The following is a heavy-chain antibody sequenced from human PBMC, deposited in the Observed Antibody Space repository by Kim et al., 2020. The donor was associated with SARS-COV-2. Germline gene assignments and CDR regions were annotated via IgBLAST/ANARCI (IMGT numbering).Heavy chain of an antibody. CDR2: ISYDGSNK. V-gene: IGHV3-30-3*01. D-gene: IGHD3-22*01. CDR1: GFTFSSYA. Sequence: GGSLRLSCAASGFTFSSYAMHWVRQAPGKGLEWVAVISYDGSNKYYADSVKGRFTISRDNSKNTLYLQMNSLRAEDTAVYYCARSTYYYDSSGYYYYYGMDVWGQGTTVTVSS. J-gene: IGHJ6*02. CDR3: ARSTYYYDSSGYYYYYGMDV.